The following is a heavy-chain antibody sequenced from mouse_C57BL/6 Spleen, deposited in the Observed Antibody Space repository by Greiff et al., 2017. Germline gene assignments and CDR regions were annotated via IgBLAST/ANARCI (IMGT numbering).Heavy chain of an antibody. J-gene: IGHJ2*01. CDR1: GYTFTDYY. Sequence: EVQLQQSGPELVKPGASVKISCKASGYTFTDYYMNWVKQSHGKSLEWIGDINPNNGGTSYNQKFKGKATLTVDKSSSTAYMELSSLTSEDSAVYYCAREGLSFYFDYWGQGTTLTVSS. V-gene: IGHV1-26*01. CDR2: INPNNGGT. CDR3: AREGLSFYFDY. D-gene: IGHD1-1*02.